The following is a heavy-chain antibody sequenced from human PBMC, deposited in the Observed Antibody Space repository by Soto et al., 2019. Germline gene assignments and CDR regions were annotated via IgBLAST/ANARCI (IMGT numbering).Heavy chain of an antibody. V-gene: IGHV3-33*01. CDR3: ARERTYYYDSSGYQNWFDP. Sequence: PGGSLRLSCAASGFTFSSYGMHWVRQAPGKGLEWVAVIWYDGSNKYYADSVKGRFTISRDNSKNTLYLQMNSLRAEDTAVYYCARERTYYYDSSGYQNWFDPWGQGTLVTVSS. CDR2: IWYDGSNK. CDR1: GFTFSSYG. D-gene: IGHD3-22*01. J-gene: IGHJ5*02.